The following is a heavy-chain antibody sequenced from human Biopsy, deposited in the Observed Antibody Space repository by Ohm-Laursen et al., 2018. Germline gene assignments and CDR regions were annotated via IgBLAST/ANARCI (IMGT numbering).Heavy chain of an antibody. Sequence: SDTLSLTCIVSGGSLSGYYWSWIRQAPGRGLEWIGRIYPGGSTNYNPSLKSRVTMSVDTSKKQIPLRLRSVNSADTAMYYCASVVLGPTNDAFDLWGQGTMVVVSS. CDR2: IYPGGST. CDR1: GGSLSGYY. CDR3: ASVVLGPTNDAFDL. V-gene: IGHV4-4*07. J-gene: IGHJ3*01. D-gene: IGHD3-22*01.